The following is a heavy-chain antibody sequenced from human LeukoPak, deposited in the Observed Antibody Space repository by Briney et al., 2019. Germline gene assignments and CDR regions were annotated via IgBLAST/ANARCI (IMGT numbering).Heavy chain of an antibody. Sequence: GGSLRLSCAASGFTFSSYGMSWVRQAPGNGLEWISAISGSGGSTYYADSVKGRFTISRDNSKNTLYLQMNSLRAEDTAVYYCAKETPSNYYDSSGYFDYWGQGTLVTVSP. J-gene: IGHJ4*02. CDR1: GFTFSSYG. CDR3: AKETPSNYYDSSGYFDY. V-gene: IGHV3-23*01. D-gene: IGHD3-22*01. CDR2: ISGSGGST.